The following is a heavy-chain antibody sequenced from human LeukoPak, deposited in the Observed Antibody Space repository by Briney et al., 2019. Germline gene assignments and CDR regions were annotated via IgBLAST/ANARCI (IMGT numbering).Heavy chain of an antibody. Sequence: SETLSLTCTVSGGSISSSSYYWGWLRQPPGKGLEWIGSIYYSGSTYYNPSLKSRVTISVDTSKNQFSLKLSSVTAADTAVYYSARDIEQWLVSSVDNPDAFDIWGQGTMVTVSS. V-gene: IGHV4-39*07. CDR3: ARDIEQWLVSSVDNPDAFDI. J-gene: IGHJ3*02. CDR2: IYYSGST. CDR1: GGSISSSSYY. D-gene: IGHD6-19*01.